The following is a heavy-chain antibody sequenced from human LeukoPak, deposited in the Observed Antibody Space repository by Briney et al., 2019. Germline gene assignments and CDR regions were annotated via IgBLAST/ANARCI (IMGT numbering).Heavy chain of an antibody. D-gene: IGHD6-13*01. J-gene: IGHJ4*02. Sequence: PGGSLRLSCAAPGFTFSSYGMHWVRQAPGKGLEWVAFIRYDGSNKYYADSVKGRFTISRDNSKNTLYLQMNSLRAEDTAVYYCAKDLRKYGIAAAGLFDYWGQGTLVTVSS. CDR2: IRYDGSNK. CDR1: GFTFSSYG. V-gene: IGHV3-30*02. CDR3: AKDLRKYGIAAAGLFDY.